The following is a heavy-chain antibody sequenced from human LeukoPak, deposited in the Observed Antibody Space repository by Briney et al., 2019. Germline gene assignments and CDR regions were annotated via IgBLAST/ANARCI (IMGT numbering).Heavy chain of an antibody. CDR2: VSGSGGST. V-gene: IGHV3-23*01. Sequence: GGSLRLSCAASGFTFSSYAMSWVRQAPGKGLEWVSAVSGSGGSTYYADSVKGRFTISRDNSKNTLYLQMNSLRAEDTAVYYCAKGRGLSPFYFDYWGQGTLVTVSS. D-gene: IGHD4-17*01. J-gene: IGHJ4*02. CDR3: AKGRGLSPFYFDY. CDR1: GFTFSSYA.